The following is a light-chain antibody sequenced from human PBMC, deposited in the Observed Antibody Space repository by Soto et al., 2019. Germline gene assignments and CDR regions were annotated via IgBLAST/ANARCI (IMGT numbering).Light chain of an antibody. CDR1: QSLLYSSNNKNY. CDR2: WAS. CDR3: QQYYGTPYT. Sequence: DIVMTQSPDSLAVSLGERATLNCKSSQSLLYSSNNKNYLAWYQQKPGQPPKLLIYWASTRESGVPDRFSGSGSGTDFTLTISSLQAEDVAVYYCQQYYGTPYTFAQGTKLEIK. V-gene: IGKV4-1*01. J-gene: IGKJ2*01.